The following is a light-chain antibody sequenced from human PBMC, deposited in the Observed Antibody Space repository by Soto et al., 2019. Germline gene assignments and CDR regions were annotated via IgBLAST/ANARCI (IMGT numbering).Light chain of an antibody. CDR2: GNS. CDR1: SSNIGAGYD. Sequence: QSVLTQPPSVSVAPGQRVTRSCTGSSSNIGAGYDVHWYQQLPGTAPKLLIYGNSNRPSGVPDRFSGSKSGTSASLAITGLQAEDEADYYCQSYDSSLSALYVFGTGTKVTVL. V-gene: IGLV1-40*01. CDR3: QSYDSSLSALYV. J-gene: IGLJ1*01.